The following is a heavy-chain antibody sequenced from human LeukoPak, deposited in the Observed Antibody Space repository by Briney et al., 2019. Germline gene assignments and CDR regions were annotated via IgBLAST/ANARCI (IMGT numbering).Heavy chain of an antibody. CDR1: GYSFTSYW. CDR3: ARDYTRSSPFDY. Sequence: GESLKISCKGSGYSFTSYWIGWVRQMPGKGLEWMGTIYPGGSDARYSPSFQGQVTISADKSISTAYLQWSSLKASDTAIYYCARDYTRSSPFDYWGQGTLVTVSS. V-gene: IGHV5-51*01. J-gene: IGHJ4*02. D-gene: IGHD2-2*02. CDR2: IYPGGSDA.